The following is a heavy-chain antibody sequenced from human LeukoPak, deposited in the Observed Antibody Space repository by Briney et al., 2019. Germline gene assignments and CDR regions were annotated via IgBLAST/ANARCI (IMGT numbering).Heavy chain of an antibody. D-gene: IGHD2-21*02. V-gene: IGHV3-15*01. Sequence: NPGGSLRLSCAASGFTFSSYAMNWIRQAPGKGLEWVGRIKSKTDGGTTDYAAPVKGRFTISRDDSKNTLYLQMNSLKTEDTAVYYCTTVWNCGGDCSDAFDIWGQGTMVTVSS. CDR2: IKSKTDGGTT. J-gene: IGHJ3*02. CDR1: GFTFSSYA. CDR3: TTVWNCGGDCSDAFDI.